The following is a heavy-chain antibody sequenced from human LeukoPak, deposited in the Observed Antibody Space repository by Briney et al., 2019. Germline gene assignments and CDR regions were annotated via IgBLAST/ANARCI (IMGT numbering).Heavy chain of an antibody. D-gene: IGHD3-10*01. CDR1: GFTFSSYA. Sequence: GGSLRLSCAASGFTFSSYAMSWVRQAPGKGPEWVSAISASGGSTFYADSVKGRFTVSRDNSKNTLYLQMNSLRAEDTAVYYCAKWFRQAGYHFDYWGQGTLVTVSS. J-gene: IGHJ4*02. CDR3: AKWFRQAGYHFDY. V-gene: IGHV3-23*01. CDR2: ISASGGST.